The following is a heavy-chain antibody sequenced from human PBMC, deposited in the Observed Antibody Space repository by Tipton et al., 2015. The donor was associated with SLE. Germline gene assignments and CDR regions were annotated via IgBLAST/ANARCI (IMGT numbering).Heavy chain of an antibody. Sequence: TLSLTCTVSGGSISSSSYYWGWIRQPPGKGLEWIGSIYYSGSTYYNPSLKSRVTISVETSKNQFSLKLSSVTAADTAVYYCATPSTTLGGSGWHWGQGTLVTVSS. V-gene: IGHV4-39*07. CDR2: IYYSGST. CDR1: GGSISSSSYY. CDR3: ATPSTTLGGSGWH. D-gene: IGHD2-15*01. J-gene: IGHJ4*02.